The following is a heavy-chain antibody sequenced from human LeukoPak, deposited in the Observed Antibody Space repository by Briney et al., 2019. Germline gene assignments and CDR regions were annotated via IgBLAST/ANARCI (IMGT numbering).Heavy chain of an antibody. D-gene: IGHD2-2*02. Sequence: SETLSLTCTVSGGSISSYYWSWIRQPPGKGLEWIGYIYYSGSTNYNPSLKSRVTISVDRSKNQFSLKLSSVTAADTAVYYCARESIVVVPAAIVSGAFDIWGQGTMVTVSS. CDR3: ARESIVVVPAAIVSGAFDI. V-gene: IGHV4-59*12. CDR1: GGSISSYY. CDR2: IYYSGST. J-gene: IGHJ3*02.